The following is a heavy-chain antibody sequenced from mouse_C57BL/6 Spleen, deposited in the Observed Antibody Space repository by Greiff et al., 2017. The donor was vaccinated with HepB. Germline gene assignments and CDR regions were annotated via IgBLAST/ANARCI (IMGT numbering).Heavy chain of an antibody. CDR3: ARSLYYDMYYFDY. J-gene: IGHJ2*01. CDR2: INPSSGYT. V-gene: IGHV1-7*01. D-gene: IGHD2-4*01. CDR1: GYTFTSYW. Sequence: VQGVESGAELAKPGASVKLSCKASGYTFTSYWMHWVKQRPGQGLEWIGYINPSSGYTKYNQKFKDKATLTADKSSSTAYMQLSSLTYEDSAVYYCARSLYYDMYYFDYWGQGTTLTVSS.